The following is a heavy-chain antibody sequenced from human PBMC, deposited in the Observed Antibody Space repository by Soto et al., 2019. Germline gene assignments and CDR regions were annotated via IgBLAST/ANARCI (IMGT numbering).Heavy chain of an antibody. CDR1: GYSFTSYW. CDR2: IYPGDSDT. CDR3: VGSGGWETIFGWPYYYGMDV. Sequence: GESLKISCKGSGYSFTSYWIGWVRQMPGKGLEWMGIIYPGDSDTRYSPSFQGQVTISADKSISTAYLQWSSLKVSDTAMYYGVGSGGWETIFGWPYYYGMDVWGQGTTVTVSS. D-gene: IGHD3-3*01. V-gene: IGHV5-51*01. J-gene: IGHJ6*02.